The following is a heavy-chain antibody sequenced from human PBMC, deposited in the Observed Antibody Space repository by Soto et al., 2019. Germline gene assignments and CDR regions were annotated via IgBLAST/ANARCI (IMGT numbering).Heavy chain of an antibody. J-gene: IGHJ5*02. D-gene: IGHD6-13*01. V-gene: IGHV4-31*03. CDR1: GGSISSGGYY. Sequence: QVQLQESGPGLVKPSQTLSLTCTVSGGSISSGGYYWSWIRQHPGKGLEWIGYIYYSGSTYYNPSLKSRVTISVDTSKNQFSVKLSSVTAADTAVYYCAREIMAAAGTGKNWFDPWGQGTLVTVSS. CDR3: AREIMAAAGTGKNWFDP. CDR2: IYYSGST.